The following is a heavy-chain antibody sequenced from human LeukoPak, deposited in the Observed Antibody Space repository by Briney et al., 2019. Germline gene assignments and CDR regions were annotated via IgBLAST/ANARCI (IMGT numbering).Heavy chain of an antibody. J-gene: IGHJ3*02. CDR1: GYSFTSYW. V-gene: IGHV5-51*01. CDR2: IYPGDSDT. Sequence: NRGESLKISCKCSGYSFTSYWICWVRQTPGKGLEWMGIIYPGDSDTRYSPSFQGQVTISADKSFTTAYLQWSSLKASDTAMYYCARRQYGTDHDVFDIWGQGTMVTVSS. D-gene: IGHD4-17*01. CDR3: ARRQYGTDHDVFDI.